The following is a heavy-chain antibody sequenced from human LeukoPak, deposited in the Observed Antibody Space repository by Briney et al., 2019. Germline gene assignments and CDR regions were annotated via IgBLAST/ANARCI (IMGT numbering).Heavy chain of an antibody. V-gene: IGHV1-46*01. J-gene: IGHJ1*01. Sequence: ASVKVSCKASGYTFTNNYMHWVRQAPGQGLEWMGIINPSGGSISYAQKFQGRVTMTRDTSTSTVYMELSSLRSEDTAVYYCARGRTTVVTPGYFQYWGQGTLVIVSS. CDR2: INPSGGSI. CDR3: ARGRTTVVTPGYFQY. D-gene: IGHD4-23*01. CDR1: GYTFTNNY.